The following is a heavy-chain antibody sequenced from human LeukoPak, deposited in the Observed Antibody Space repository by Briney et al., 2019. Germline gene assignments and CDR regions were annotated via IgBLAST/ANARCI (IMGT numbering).Heavy chain of an antibody. CDR3: ARGDGSTKTPTHHDAFDI. V-gene: IGHV1-2*02. D-gene: IGHD6-13*01. CDR2: INPNSGGT. Sequence: ASVKVSCKASGGTFSSYAISWVRQAPGQGLEWMGWINPNSGGTNYAQKFQGRVTMTRDTSISTAYMELSRLRSDDTAVYYCARGDGSTKTPTHHDAFDIWGQGTMVTVSS. J-gene: IGHJ3*02. CDR1: GGTFSSYA.